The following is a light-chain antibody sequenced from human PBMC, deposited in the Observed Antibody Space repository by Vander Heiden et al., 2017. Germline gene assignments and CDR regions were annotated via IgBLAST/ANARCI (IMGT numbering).Light chain of an antibody. V-gene: IGKV3-20*01. CDR1: QSLRSTY. CDR2: GAS. CDR3: QEDGHSSWT. Sequence: EIVLTQSPDILSLSPGERATLLCRASQSLRSTYLAWFQQKPGQSPRLLIYGASNRAPGIPDRFSGSGSGTEFTLTISRLEPDDFAVYYCQEDGHSSWTFGRGTKVDIK. J-gene: IGKJ1*01.